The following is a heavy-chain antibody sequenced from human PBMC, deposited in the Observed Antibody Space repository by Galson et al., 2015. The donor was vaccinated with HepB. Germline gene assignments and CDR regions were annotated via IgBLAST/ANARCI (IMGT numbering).Heavy chain of an antibody. CDR1: GFTFSRSA. D-gene: IGHD1-26*01. V-gene: IGHV3-30*04. J-gene: IGHJ3*02. Sequence: SLRLSCAASGFTFSRSAMHWVRQPPGKGLEWVAVILYDGSNKYHAESVKGRLSISRDNSKNTLFLQMNILISEDTAIYYCARESGTYYNAFDMWGQGTMVTVSS. CDR3: ARESGTYYNAFDM. CDR2: ILYDGSNK.